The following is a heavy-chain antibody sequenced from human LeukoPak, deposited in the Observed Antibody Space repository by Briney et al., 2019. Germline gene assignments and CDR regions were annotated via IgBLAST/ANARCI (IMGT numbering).Heavy chain of an antibody. Sequence: ASVKVSCKASGYTFTGYYMHWVRQAPGQGLEWMGWINPNSGGTNYAQKFQGRVTMTRDTSISTAYMELSRLRSDDTAVYYCARVSGDFWSGYYHPHDYWGQGTLVTVSS. D-gene: IGHD3-3*01. V-gene: IGHV1-2*02. CDR3: ARVSGDFWSGYYHPHDY. CDR1: GYTFTGYY. J-gene: IGHJ4*02. CDR2: INPNSGGT.